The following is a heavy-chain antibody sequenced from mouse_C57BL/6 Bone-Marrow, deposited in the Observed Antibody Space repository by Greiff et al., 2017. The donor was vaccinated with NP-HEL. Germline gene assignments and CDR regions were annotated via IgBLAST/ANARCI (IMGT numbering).Heavy chain of an antibody. CDR2: ISSGGSYT. V-gene: IGHV5-6*02. CDR3: ARHGYYSNYAWFAY. J-gene: IGHJ3*01. Sequence: EVKLEESGGDLVKPGGSLKLSCAASGFTFSSYGMSWVRQTPDKRLEWVATISSGGSYTYYPDSVKGRFTISRDNAKNTLYLQMSSLKSEDTAMYYCARHGYYSNYAWFAYWGQGTLVTVSA. D-gene: IGHD2-5*01. CDR1: GFTFSSYG.